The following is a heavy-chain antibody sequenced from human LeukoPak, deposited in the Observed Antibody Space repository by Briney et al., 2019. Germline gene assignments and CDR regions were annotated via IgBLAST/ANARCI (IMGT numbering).Heavy chain of an antibody. CDR3: ARDKGLGWLIYYFDY. Sequence: SETLSLTCTVSGGSISSYYWSWIRQPPGKGLEWIGYIYYSGSTNYNPSLKSRVTISVDTSKNQFSLKLSSVTAADTAVYYCARDKGLGWLIYYFDYWGQGTLVTVSS. CDR1: GGSISSYY. J-gene: IGHJ4*02. CDR2: IYYSGST. V-gene: IGHV4-59*01. D-gene: IGHD5-24*01.